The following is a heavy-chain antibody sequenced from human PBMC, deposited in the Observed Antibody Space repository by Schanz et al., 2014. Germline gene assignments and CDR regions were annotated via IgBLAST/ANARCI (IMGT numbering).Heavy chain of an antibody. CDR3: ARGLIAAAGGAFDY. CDR2: IGTSGGT. Sequence: EVQLVESGGGLVQPGGSLRLSCTASGFIFGSSVMAWVRQAPGKGLEWVSTIGTSGGTNYAESVKGRFTMSRDNSKNTLYLQMNSLRAGDAAVYYCARGLIAAAGGAFDYWGQGTLVAVSA. D-gene: IGHD6-13*01. J-gene: IGHJ4*02. CDR1: GFIFGSSV. V-gene: IGHV3-23*04.